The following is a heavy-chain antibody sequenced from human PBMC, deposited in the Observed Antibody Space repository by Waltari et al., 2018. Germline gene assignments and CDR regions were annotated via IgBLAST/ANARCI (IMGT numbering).Heavy chain of an antibody. V-gene: IGHV1-69*08. Sequence: QVQLVQSGAEVKKPGSSVKVSCKASGGTFSSYTISWVRQAPGQGLVWMGRIIPILGIANYAQKFQGRVTITADKSPSTAYMELSSLRSEDTAVYYCARDRIAAAGTPLDYWGQGTLVTVSS. CDR3: ARDRIAAAGTPLDY. CDR1: GGTFSSYT. J-gene: IGHJ4*02. CDR2: IIPILGIA. D-gene: IGHD6-13*01.